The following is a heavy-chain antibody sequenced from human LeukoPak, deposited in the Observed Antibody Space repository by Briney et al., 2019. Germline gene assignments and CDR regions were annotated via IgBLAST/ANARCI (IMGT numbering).Heavy chain of an antibody. D-gene: IGHD3-3*01. Sequence: GRSLRLSCAASGFTFSSYGMHWVRQAPGKGLEWVAVISYDGSNKYYADSVKGRFTISRDNSKNTLYLQMNSLRAEGTAVYYCAKDTDRITIFGVVIDYGMDVWGQGTTVTVSS. CDR1: GFTFSSYG. J-gene: IGHJ6*02. V-gene: IGHV3-30*18. CDR3: AKDTDRITIFGVVIDYGMDV. CDR2: ISYDGSNK.